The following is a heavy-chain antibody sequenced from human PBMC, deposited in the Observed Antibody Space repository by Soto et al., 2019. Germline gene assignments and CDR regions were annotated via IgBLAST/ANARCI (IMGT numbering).Heavy chain of an antibody. CDR2: IYPGDSDT. V-gene: IGHV5-51*01. CDR1: GYSFTSYW. CDR3: ACPSTVVTTRAFDI. J-gene: IGHJ3*02. D-gene: IGHD4-17*01. Sequence: PGESLKISCKGSGYSFTSYWIGWVRQMPGKGLEWTGIIYPGDSDTRYSPSFQGQVTISADKSISTAYLQWSSLKASDSAMYYCACPSTVVTTRAFDICGQGTMVTVSS.